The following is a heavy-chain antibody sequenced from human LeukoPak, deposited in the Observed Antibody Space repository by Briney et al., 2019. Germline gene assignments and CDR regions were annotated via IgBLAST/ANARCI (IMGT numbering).Heavy chain of an antibody. CDR1: GFTFSTYS. CDR3: ASLSGTITSFEY. V-gene: IGHV3-48*04. D-gene: IGHD5-12*01. J-gene: IGHJ4*02. CDR2: ISSSSDTI. Sequence: GGSLRLSCAASGFTFSTYSMNWVRQAPGKGLEWVSYISSSSDTIYFADSVKGRFTISRDNAKNSLYLQMSSLRAEDTAVYYCASLSGTITSFEYWGQGTLVTVSS.